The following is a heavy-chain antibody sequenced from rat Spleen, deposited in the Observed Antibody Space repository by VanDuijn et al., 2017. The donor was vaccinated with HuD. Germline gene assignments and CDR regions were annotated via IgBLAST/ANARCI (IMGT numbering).Heavy chain of an antibody. J-gene: IGHJ2*01. CDR1: GFTFSDYY. V-gene: IGHV5-20*01. D-gene: IGHD1-1*01. CDR3: ATHRYSGDCFDY. Sequence: EVQLVESGGGLVQPGRSLKLSCAASGFTFSDYYMAWVRQAPTKGLEWVASISYDGGSTYYRDSVKGRFTISRDNAKSTLYLQMNSLRSEDTATYYCATHRYSGDCFDYWGQGVMVTVSS. CDR2: ISYDGGST.